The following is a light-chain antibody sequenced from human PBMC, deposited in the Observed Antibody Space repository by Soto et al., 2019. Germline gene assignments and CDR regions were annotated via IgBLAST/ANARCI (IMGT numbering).Light chain of an antibody. V-gene: IGLV2-11*01. CDR2: GVN. Sequence: QSALTQPRSVSGSPGQSVAISCTGTSSDVGGYNYVSWYQHHPGKAPEILIYGVNKRPSGVPDRFSGSKSGNTASLTISGLQAEDEADYYCCSYAGRYSSVVFGGGTKLTVL. J-gene: IGLJ3*02. CDR3: CSYAGRYSSVV. CDR1: SSDVGGYNY.